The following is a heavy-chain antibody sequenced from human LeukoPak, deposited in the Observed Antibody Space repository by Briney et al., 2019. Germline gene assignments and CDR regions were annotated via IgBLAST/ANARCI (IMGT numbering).Heavy chain of an antibody. D-gene: IGHD5-18*01. CDR2: TSGSGGSR. CDR1: DFTFSNYA. CDR3: ARHPRDTALFTIDY. Sequence: GGSLRLSCAAFDFTFSNYAMSWVRQSPGKGLEWVSGTSGSGGSRYYPDSVKGRFTISRDNSKNTLSLEMSSLRAEDTAVYYCARHPRDTALFTIDYWGQGTLVTVSS. J-gene: IGHJ4*02. V-gene: IGHV3-23*01.